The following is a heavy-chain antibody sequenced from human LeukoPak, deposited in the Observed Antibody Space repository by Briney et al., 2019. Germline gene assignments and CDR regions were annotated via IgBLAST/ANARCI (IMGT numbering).Heavy chain of an antibody. CDR3: AKDHQYDSKVGVSGY. D-gene: IGHD3-3*01. CDR2: ISGSGDST. Sequence: PGGSLRLSCAASGFTFSSYAMSWVRQAPGKGLEWVSTISGSGDSTYYADSVEGRFTISRDNSKNTLYLQMNSLRAEDTAVYYCAKDHQYDSKVGVSGYWGQGTLVTVSS. CDR1: GFTFSSYA. J-gene: IGHJ4*02. V-gene: IGHV3-23*01.